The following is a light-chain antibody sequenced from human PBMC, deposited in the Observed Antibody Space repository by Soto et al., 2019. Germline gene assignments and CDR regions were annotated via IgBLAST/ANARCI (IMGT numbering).Light chain of an antibody. J-gene: IGLJ2*01. V-gene: IGLV2-14*01. Sequence: QSVLTQPASVSGSHGQSITIPCTGPSSDVGGYNYVSWYQQHPGKAPKLMIYEVSNRPSGVSNRFSGSKSGNTASLTISWLQAEDEADYYGSSYTSSSTLVFGGGTKLTVL. CDR2: EVS. CDR1: SSDVGGYNY. CDR3: SSYTSSSTLV.